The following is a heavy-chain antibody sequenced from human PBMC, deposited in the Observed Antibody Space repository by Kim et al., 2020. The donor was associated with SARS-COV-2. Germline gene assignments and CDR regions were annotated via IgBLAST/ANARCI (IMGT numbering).Heavy chain of an antibody. CDR3: ARDRGAGVRYCSSTSCYGAFDI. Sequence: GGSLRLSCAASGFTFSSYWMSWVRQAPGKGLEWVANIKRDGSEKYYVDSVKGRFTISRDNAKNSLYLQMNSLRAEDTAVYYCARDRGAGVRYCSSTSCYGAFDIWGQGTMVTVSS. CDR2: IKRDGSEK. D-gene: IGHD2-2*01. CDR1: GFTFSSYW. V-gene: IGHV3-7*01. J-gene: IGHJ3*02.